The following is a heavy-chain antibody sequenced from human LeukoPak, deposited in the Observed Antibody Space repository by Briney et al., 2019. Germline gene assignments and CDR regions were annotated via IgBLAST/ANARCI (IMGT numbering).Heavy chain of an antibody. D-gene: IGHD4-11*01. V-gene: IGHV3-33*01. CDR2: IWYDGSNT. J-gene: IGHJ6*04. Sequence: GSLRLSCAASGFTFSSYGMHWVRQAPGKGLEGVAVIWYDGSNTYYADSVKGRFTISRDNSKNTLYLQMNSLSAEDTAIYYCATLLQGDGMDVWGKGTTVTVSS. CDR1: GFTFSSYG. CDR3: ATLLQGDGMDV.